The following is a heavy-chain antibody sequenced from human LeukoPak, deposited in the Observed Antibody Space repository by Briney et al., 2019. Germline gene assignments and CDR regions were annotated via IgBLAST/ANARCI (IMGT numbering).Heavy chain of an antibody. CDR3: APIFGDYSDFDY. V-gene: IGHV4-34*01. CDR2: ITHHGST. D-gene: IGHD4-17*01. J-gene: IGHJ4*02. CDR1: GGSFSNYY. Sequence: PSETLSLTCAVYGGSFSNYYLSWVRQPPGKGLEWIGEITHHGSTNYNPSLKSRATILVDTSKSQFSLRLTSVAAADTAVYYCAPIFGDYSDFDYWGQGTLVTVSS.